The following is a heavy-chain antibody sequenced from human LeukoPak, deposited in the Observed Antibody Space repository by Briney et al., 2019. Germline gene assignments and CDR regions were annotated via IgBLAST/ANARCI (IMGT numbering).Heavy chain of an antibody. Sequence: IGWRWVSKQPGKGLEWIGEIYHSGSTNYNPSLKSRVTISVDKSKNQFSLKLSSVTAADTAVYYCARGGLGYCSGGSCYHYYYGMDVWGQGTTVTVSS. V-gene: IGHV4-4*02. D-gene: IGHD2-15*01. CDR2: IYHSGST. J-gene: IGHJ6*02. CDR3: ARGGLGYCSGGSCYHYYYGMDV. CDR1: IG.